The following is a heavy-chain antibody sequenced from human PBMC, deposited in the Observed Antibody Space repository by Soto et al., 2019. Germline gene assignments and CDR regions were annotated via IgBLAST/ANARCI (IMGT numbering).Heavy chain of an antibody. V-gene: IGHV3-74*02. J-gene: IGHJ4*02. Sequence: EVQLVESGGGLVQPGGSLRLSCAASGFTFSSYWMHWVRQAPGKGLVWVSRINSDGTTTNYADSVKGRFTISRDNTKNTVYLQMNSLRAEDTAVYYCASSARWIYGDYNWGRGTLVTVSS. D-gene: IGHD4-17*01. CDR2: INSDGTTT. CDR3: ASSARWIYGDYN. CDR1: GFTFSSYW.